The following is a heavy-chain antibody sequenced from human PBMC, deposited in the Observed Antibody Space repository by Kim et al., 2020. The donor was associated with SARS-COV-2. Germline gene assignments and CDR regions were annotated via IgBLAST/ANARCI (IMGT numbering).Heavy chain of an antibody. D-gene: IGHD6-13*01. J-gene: IGHJ5*02. V-gene: IGHV4-39*01. Sequence: SNNPYARGVVTISVDTSKNQFSLKLRSVTAADTAVYYCARHRWANNWFDPWGQGTLVTVSS. CDR3: ARHRWANNWFDP.